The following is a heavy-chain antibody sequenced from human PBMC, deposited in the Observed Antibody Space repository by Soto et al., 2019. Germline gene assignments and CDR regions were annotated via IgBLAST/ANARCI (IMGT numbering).Heavy chain of an antibody. CDR3: ARASGYCSSTSCYNYYYYGMDV. CDR1: GGSFSGYY. Sequence: SETLSLTCAVYGGSFSGYYWSWIRQHPGKGLEWIGYIYYSGSTYYNPSLKSRVTISVDTSKNQFSLKLSSVTAADTAVYYCARASGYCSSTSCYNYYYYGMDVWGQGTTVTVSS. V-gene: IGHV4-31*11. D-gene: IGHD2-2*02. CDR2: IYYSGST. J-gene: IGHJ6*02.